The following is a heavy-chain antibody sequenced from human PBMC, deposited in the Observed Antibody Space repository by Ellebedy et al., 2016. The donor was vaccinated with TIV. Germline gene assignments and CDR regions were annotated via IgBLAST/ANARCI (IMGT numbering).Heavy chain of an antibody. CDR2: INPKSGGT. CDR1: GYTFTGHY. V-gene: IGHV1-2*02. CDR3: AREGYSSGWYAN. Sequence: AASVKVSCKASGYTFTGHYIHWVRQAPGQGLEWMGWINPKSGGTITAQKFQGRVAMTRDTSIGTAYMDLSRLISADTAVYYCAREGYSSGWYANWGQGTLVIVSS. D-gene: IGHD6-19*01. J-gene: IGHJ4*02.